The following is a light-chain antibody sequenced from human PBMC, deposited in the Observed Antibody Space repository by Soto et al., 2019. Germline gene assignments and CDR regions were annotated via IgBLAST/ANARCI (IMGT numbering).Light chain of an antibody. CDR1: SSDVGGYNY. CDR3: SSYTSSSTLSYV. J-gene: IGLJ1*01. CDR2: GVS. Sequence: QSVLTQRASVSGSPGQSITISCTGTSSDVGGYNYVSWYQQHPGKAPKLMIYGVSNRPSGVSNRFSGSKSGNTASLTISGPQAEDEADYYCSSYTSSSTLSYVFGTGTKVTVL. V-gene: IGLV2-14*01.